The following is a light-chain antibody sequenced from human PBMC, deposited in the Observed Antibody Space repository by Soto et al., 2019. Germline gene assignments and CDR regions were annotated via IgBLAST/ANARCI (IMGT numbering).Light chain of an antibody. J-gene: IGKJ1*01. Sequence: EIVLTQSPSSLSVSPCERATLSCRASQSFSSKYLAWYQQKPGQAPRLLIYGTSSRATGISDRFRGSGSGTDFTLTISRLEPEDFAVYYCQQNDSSPSWTFGQGTKVDIK. CDR1: QSFSSKY. V-gene: IGKV3-20*01. CDR3: QQNDSSPSWT. CDR2: GTS.